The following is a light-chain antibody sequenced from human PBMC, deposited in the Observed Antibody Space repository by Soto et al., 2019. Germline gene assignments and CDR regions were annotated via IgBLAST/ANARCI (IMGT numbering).Light chain of an antibody. CDR3: SSYTSSSLVV. J-gene: IGLJ2*01. CDR2: DVS. CDR1: SSDVGGYNY. V-gene: IGLV2-14*01. Sequence: QSALTQPASVSGSPGQSITISCTGTSSDVGGYNYVSWYQQHPGKAPKLMMYDVSNRPSGVSNRFSGSKSGNTASLTISGLQAEDEADYYCSSYTSSSLVVFGGGTKLTV.